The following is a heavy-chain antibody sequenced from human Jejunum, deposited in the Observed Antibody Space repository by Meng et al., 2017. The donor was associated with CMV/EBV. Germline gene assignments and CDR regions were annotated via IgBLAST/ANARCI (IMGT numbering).Heavy chain of an antibody. CDR3: ARGSRACGGDFDY. J-gene: IGHJ4*02. CDR2: KKKRGTR. D-gene: IGHD2-21*01. Sequence: RWKGEWTGKGLEWKGNKKKRGTRKYNRNIKSRVIILIETSNKQFSMKLGSVTTAEAAVYYCARGSRACGGDFDYWGRGTLVTVSS. V-gene: IGHV4-59*01.